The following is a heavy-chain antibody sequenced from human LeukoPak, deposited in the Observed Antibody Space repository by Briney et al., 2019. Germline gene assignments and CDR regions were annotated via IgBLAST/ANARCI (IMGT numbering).Heavy chain of an antibody. CDR3: ARDSSGWYEIDY. Sequence: SETLSLTCTVSGGSISCGDYYWSWIRQPPGKGLKWIGYIFYSGNTYYNPSLKSRVPISVDTSKNRFSLKLSSVTAADTAVYYCARDSSGWYEIDYWGQGTLVTVSS. CDR2: IFYSGNT. D-gene: IGHD6-19*01. V-gene: IGHV4-30-4*02. J-gene: IGHJ4*02. CDR1: GGSISCGDYY.